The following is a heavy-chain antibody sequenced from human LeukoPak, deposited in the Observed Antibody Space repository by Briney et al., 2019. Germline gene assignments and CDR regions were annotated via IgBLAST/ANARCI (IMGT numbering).Heavy chain of an antibody. CDR2: IFFRGTT. CDR3: ARERGSLTGYLSIAY. D-gene: IGHD3-9*01. CDR1: GGSFINHS. J-gene: IGHJ4*02. V-gene: IGHV4-59*11. Sequence: SETLSLTCTVSGGSFINHSWNWIRQSPGKGLEWIGYIFFRGTTYYNPSFQSRVTISVDTSKNQFSLKLSSVTAADTAVYYCARERGSLTGYLSIAYWGQGTLVTVSS.